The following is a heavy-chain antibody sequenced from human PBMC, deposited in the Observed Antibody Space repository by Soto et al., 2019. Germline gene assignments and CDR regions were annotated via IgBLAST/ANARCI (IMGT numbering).Heavy chain of an antibody. CDR1: GFTFSSYG. CDR2: IWYDGSNK. CDR3: ARVRYDSSGYTLGY. D-gene: IGHD3-22*01. V-gene: IGHV3-33*01. J-gene: IGHJ4*02. Sequence: GGSLRLSCAASGFTFSSYGMHWVRQAPGKGLEWVAVIWYDGSNKYYADSVKGRFTISRDNSKNTLYLQMNSLRAEDTAVYYCARVRYDSSGYTLGYWGQGTLVTVSS.